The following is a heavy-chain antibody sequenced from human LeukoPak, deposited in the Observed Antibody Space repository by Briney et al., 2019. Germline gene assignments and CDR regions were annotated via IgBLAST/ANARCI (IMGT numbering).Heavy chain of an antibody. CDR1: GFTVRTNY. D-gene: IGHD6-13*01. J-gene: IGHJ4*02. V-gene: IGHV3-66*01. CDR2: IYGGGTT. CDR3: ARDRGGSRSDC. Sequence: GGSLRLSCAASGFTVRTNYMSWVRQAPGKGLEWVSVIYGGGTTYYADSVKGRFTISRDNSKNTLYLQMNSLRAEDTAVYYCARDRGGSRSDCWGQGTLVTVSS.